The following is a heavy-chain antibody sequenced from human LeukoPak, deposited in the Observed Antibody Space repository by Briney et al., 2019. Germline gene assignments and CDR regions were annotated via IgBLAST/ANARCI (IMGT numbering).Heavy chain of an antibody. D-gene: IGHD6-13*01. Sequence: ASVKVSCKASGYTFTSYDINWVRQATGQGLEWMGWMNPNSGNTGYAQKFQGRVTMTRDTSISTAYMELSRLRSDDTAVYYCARGLSSWYDYWGQGTLVTVSS. J-gene: IGHJ4*02. CDR1: GYTFTSYD. CDR3: ARGLSSWYDY. V-gene: IGHV1-8*02. CDR2: MNPNSGNT.